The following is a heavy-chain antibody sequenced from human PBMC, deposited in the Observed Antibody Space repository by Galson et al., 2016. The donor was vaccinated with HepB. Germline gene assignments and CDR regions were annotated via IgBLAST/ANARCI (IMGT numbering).Heavy chain of an antibody. Sequence: LRLSCAASGFTFSRYEMNWVRQAPGKGLEWVSSIRGSDGSTYYADSVKGRFTITRDNSKNTLYLQMNSLRAEDTAVYFCARTTYYYGSVYGMDVWGQGTTVTVSS. J-gene: IGHJ6*02. D-gene: IGHD3-10*01. CDR1: GFTFSRYE. CDR2: IRGSDGST. CDR3: ARTTYYYGSVYGMDV. V-gene: IGHV3-23*01.